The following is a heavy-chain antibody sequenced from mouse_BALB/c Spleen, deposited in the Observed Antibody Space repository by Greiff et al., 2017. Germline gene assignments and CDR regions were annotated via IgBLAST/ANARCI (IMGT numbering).Heavy chain of an antibody. J-gene: IGHJ3*01. D-gene: IGHD1-1*01. V-gene: IGHV1-87*01. CDR1: GYTFTSYW. Sequence: QLQQSGAELARPGASVKLSCKASGYTFTSYWMQWVKQRPGQGLEWIGAIYPGDGDTRYTQKFKGKATLTADKSSSTAYMQLSSLASEDSAVYYCASYYEGFAYWGQGTLVTVSA. CDR2: IYPGDGDT. CDR3: ASYYEGFAY.